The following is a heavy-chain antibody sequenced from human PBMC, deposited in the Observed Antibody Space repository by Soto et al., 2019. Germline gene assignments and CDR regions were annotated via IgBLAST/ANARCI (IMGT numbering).Heavy chain of an antibody. CDR3: ATSDWFDS. Sequence: QLQLQESGPGLVKPSETLSLTCTVSGGSISSRGYYWGWIRQPPGKGLEWIGTIYYSGSTYYNPSLKSRVTRSVDASRNQFSLKLSSVTAADTAVDYCATSDWFDSWGQGTLVTVSS. CDR1: GGSISSRGYY. CDR2: IYYSGST. J-gene: IGHJ5*01. V-gene: IGHV4-39*01. D-gene: IGHD2-2*01.